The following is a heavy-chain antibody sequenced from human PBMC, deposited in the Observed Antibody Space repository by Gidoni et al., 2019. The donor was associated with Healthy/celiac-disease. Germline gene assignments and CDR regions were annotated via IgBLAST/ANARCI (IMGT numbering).Heavy chain of an antibody. Sequence: QVQLQESGPGLVKPSETLSLPCTVSGGSISSYYWSWIRQPPGKGLEWIGYIYYSGSTNYNPSLKSRVTISVDTSKNQFSLKLSSVTAADTAVYYCAREVRQQQGWFDPWGQGTLVTVSS. CDR1: GGSISSYY. CDR3: AREVRQQQGWFDP. J-gene: IGHJ5*02. CDR2: IYYSGST. D-gene: IGHD6-13*01. V-gene: IGHV4-59*01.